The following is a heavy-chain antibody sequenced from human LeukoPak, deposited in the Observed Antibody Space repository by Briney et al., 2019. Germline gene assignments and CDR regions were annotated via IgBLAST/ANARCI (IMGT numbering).Heavy chain of an antibody. V-gene: IGHV4-4*07. J-gene: IGHJ4*02. Sequence: PSETLSLTCTVSGGSISSYHWSWIRQPAGKGVEWIGRIYSSGSTNYNPSLKSRVTMSVDTSKNQFSLKLSSVTAADTAVYYCARGAVVAFDYWGQGTLVTVSS. D-gene: IGHD3-22*01. CDR3: ARGAVVAFDY. CDR1: GGSISSYH. CDR2: IYSSGST.